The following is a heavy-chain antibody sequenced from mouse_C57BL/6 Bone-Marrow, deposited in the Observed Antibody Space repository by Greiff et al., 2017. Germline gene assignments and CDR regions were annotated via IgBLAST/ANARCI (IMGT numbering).Heavy chain of an antibody. CDR1: GYTFTSYW. CDR3: AKEKKGAMDY. J-gene: IGHJ4*01. CDR2: IHPNSGST. V-gene: IGHV1-64*01. Sequence: QVQLQQPGAELVKPGASVKLSCKASGYTFTSYWMHWVKQRPGQGLEWIGMIHPNSGSTNYTEKFKSKVTLTVDKSSSAAYMQLSSLTSEESAVYYSAKEKKGAMDYWGQGTSVTVSS.